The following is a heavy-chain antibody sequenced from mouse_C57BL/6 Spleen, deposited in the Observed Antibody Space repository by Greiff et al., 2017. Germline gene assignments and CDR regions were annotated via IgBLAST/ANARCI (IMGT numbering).Heavy chain of an antibody. Sequence: DVMLVESGGDLVKPGGSLKLSCAASGFTFSSYGMSWVRQTPDKRLEWVATISSGGSYTYYPDSVMGRFTISRDNAKNTLYLQMSSLKSEDTAMYYCAVYYGSSSWFAYWGQGTLVTVSA. J-gene: IGHJ3*01. D-gene: IGHD1-1*01. CDR2: ISSGGSYT. V-gene: IGHV5-6*02. CDR3: AVYYGSSSWFAY. CDR1: GFTFSSYG.